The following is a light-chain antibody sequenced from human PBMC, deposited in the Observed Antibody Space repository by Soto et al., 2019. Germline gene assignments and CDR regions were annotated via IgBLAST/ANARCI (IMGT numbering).Light chain of an antibody. CDR3: SSYTSSSTLDV. CDR1: SSDVGGYNY. J-gene: IGLJ1*01. Sequence: QSVLTQPASVSGTPGQSITISCTGTSSDVGGYNYVSWYQQHPGKAPKLMIYEVSKRPSGVSNRFSGSKSGNTASLTISGLQAEDEADYYCSSYTSSSTLDVFGTGTQVTVL. CDR2: EVS. V-gene: IGLV2-14*01.